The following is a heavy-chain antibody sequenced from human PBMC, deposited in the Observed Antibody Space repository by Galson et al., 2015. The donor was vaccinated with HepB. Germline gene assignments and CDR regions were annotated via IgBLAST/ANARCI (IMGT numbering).Heavy chain of an antibody. CDR1: GYTLSGFY. CDR2: INPKTGGT. CDR3: AREAGTTSRQEYYGLDV. V-gene: IGHV1-2*02. Sequence: SVKVSCKASGYTLSGFYLHWVRQAPGQGLEWMGWINPKTGGTDYAQKFQGRVSMTSDTSINTAYMDLTRLTFDDTAVVYCAREAGTTSRQEYYGLDVWGQGTTVAVSS. J-gene: IGHJ6*02. D-gene: IGHD1-7*01.